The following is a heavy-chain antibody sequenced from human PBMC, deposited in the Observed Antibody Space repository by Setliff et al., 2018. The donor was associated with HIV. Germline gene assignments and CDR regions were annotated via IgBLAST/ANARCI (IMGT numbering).Heavy chain of an antibody. Sequence: SETLSLTCTVSGGSISNSNYFWGWIRQPPGKGLEWIGRIYSSGSTYYQPSLQGRVSMSIDSSKNHFSLKLTSVTAADTAMYFCARDGGDPRYSGTYNYWGQGALVTVSS. D-gene: IGHD1-26*01. V-gene: IGHV4-39*02. CDR2: IYSSGST. CDR3: ARDGGDPRYSGTYNY. J-gene: IGHJ4*02. CDR1: GGSISNSNYF.